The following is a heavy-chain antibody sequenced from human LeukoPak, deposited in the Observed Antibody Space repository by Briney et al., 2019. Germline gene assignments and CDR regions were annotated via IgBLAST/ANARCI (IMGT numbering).Heavy chain of an antibody. CDR1: GYTFTSYD. D-gene: IGHD3-16*02. CDR3: ARHNDYVWGSYRYLRY. Sequence: ASVKVSCKASGYTFTSYDINWVRQATGQGLEWMGWMNPNSGNTGYAQKFQGRVTMTRNTSISTAYMELRSLRSDDTAVYYCARHNDYVWGSYRYLRYWGQGTLVTVSS. CDR2: MNPNSGNT. J-gene: IGHJ4*02. V-gene: IGHV1-8*01.